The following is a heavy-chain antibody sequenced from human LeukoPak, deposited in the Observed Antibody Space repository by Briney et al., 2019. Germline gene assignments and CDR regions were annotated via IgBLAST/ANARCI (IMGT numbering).Heavy chain of an antibody. J-gene: IGHJ6*03. CDR1: GSTFNSYG. CDR2: ISYDGSNT. Sequence: GGSLRLSCAASGSTFNSYGMHWVRQAPGKGLEWLAFISYDGSNTYYADSVKGRFTISRDNSKSTLYLQMNSLRAEDTAVYYCAKGSKAVLFTRDHYMDVWGKRTTVTFSS. V-gene: IGHV3-30*02. D-gene: IGHD6-19*01. CDR3: AKGSKAVLFTRDHYMDV.